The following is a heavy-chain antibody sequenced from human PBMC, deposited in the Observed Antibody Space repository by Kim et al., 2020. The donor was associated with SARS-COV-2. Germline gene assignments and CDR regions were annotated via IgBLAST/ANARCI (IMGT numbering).Heavy chain of an antibody. D-gene: IGHD3-9*01. V-gene: IGHV1-3*01. J-gene: IGHJ4*02. Sequence: ASVKVSCKASGYTFTSYAMHWVRQAPGQRLEWMGWINAGNGNTKYSQKFQGRVTITRDTSASTAYMELSSLRSEDTAVYYCARTSYDILTGYYNYYFDYWGQGTLVTVSS. CDR1: GYTFTSYA. CDR2: INAGNGNT. CDR3: ARTSYDILTGYYNYYFDY.